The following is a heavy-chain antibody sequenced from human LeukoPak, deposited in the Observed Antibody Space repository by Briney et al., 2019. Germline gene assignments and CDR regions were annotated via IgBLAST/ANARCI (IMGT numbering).Heavy chain of an antibody. J-gene: IGHJ4*02. CDR2: ISATSTYI. D-gene: IGHD5-24*01. Sequence: GRSLRLSCAASGFTFSSHNINWVRQAPGKGLEWVSSISATSTYIYYADSVKGRFTVSRDNAKNSVYLQMNSLRAEDTAVYYCANNDYLGYWGQGTLVTVSS. CDR3: ANNDYLGY. V-gene: IGHV3-21*01. CDR1: GFTFSSHN.